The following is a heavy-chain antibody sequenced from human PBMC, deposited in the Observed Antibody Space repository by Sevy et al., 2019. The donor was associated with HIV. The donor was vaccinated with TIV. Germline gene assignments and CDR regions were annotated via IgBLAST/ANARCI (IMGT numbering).Heavy chain of an antibody. CDR2: IIPLFDTT. J-gene: IGHJ6*02. CDR1: GGTFSNYA. V-gene: IGHV1-69*13. Sequence: ASVKVSCKASGGTFSNYAINWVRQAPGQGLEWMGGIIPLFDTTNYSQNFQVRGTITADESTSTAYMELSSLRSEDTAVYFCTTDDPPDGGDAVSRPHPSYYYYHMAVWGQGTTVTVSS. D-gene: IGHD2-21*02. CDR3: TTDDPPDGGDAVSRPHPSYYYYHMAV.